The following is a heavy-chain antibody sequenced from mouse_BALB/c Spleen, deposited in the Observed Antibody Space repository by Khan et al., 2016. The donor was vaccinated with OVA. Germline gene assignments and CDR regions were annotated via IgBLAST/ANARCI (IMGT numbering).Heavy chain of an antibody. Sequence: VQLQQSGAELVKPGASVKLSCSTSGFNFKDTYIHWVKQRPEQGLEWIGRIDPATDNTKSGPRFQGKATITADTTSNTAFLHLNRLTSEDTAVYYWSRTEIHYYGSFVIDYWGQGTSVTVSS. CDR1: GFNFKDTY. CDR3: SRTEIHYYGSFVIDY. J-gene: IGHJ4*01. V-gene: IGHV14-3*02. D-gene: IGHD1-2*01. CDR2: IDPATDNT.